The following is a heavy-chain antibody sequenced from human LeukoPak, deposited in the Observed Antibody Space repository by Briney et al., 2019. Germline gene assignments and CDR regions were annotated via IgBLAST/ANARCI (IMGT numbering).Heavy chain of an antibody. CDR2: INTDGSST. D-gene: IGHD6-19*01. J-gene: IGHJ2*01. CDR1: GFTFSSYW. V-gene: IGHV3-74*01. Sequence: GGSLRLSCAASGFTFSSYWMHWVRQAPGKGLVWVSRINTDGSSTTYADSVKGRFIISRDNAKNSLYLQMNSLRAEDTAVFYCARDGRRSVAGTFRSFDLWGRGTLVTVSS. CDR3: ARDGRRSVAGTFRSFDL.